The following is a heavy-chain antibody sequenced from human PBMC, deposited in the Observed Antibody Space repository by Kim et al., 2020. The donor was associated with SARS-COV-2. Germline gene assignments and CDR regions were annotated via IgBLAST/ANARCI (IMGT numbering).Heavy chain of an antibody. CDR3: ARGGYDYWSGYYDYYYYYGMDV. Sequence: SETLSLTCTVSGGSISSYYWSWIRQPPGKGLEWIGYIYYSGSTNYNPSLKSRVTISVDTSKNQFSLKLSSVTAADTAVYYCARGGYDYWSGYYDYYYYYGMDVWGQGTTVTVSS. D-gene: IGHD3-3*01. CDR2: IYYSGST. V-gene: IGHV4-59*13. J-gene: IGHJ6*02. CDR1: GGSISSYY.